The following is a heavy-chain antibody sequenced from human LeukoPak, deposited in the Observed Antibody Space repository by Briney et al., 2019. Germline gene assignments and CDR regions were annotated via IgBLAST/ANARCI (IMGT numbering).Heavy chain of an antibody. CDR1: GYTFTSYG. CDR3: ARTHYDILTGQNWFDP. CDR2: ISAHNGNT. D-gene: IGHD3-9*01. V-gene: IGHV1-18*01. Sequence: GASVKVSCKASGYTFTSYGISWVRQAPGQGLEWMGWISAHNGNTNYAQKLQGRVTMTTDTSTSTAYMELRSLRSDDTAVYYCARTHYDILTGQNWFDPWGQGTLVTVSS. J-gene: IGHJ5*02.